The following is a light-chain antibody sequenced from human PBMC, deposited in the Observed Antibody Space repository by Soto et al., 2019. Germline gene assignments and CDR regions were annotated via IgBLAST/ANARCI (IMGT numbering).Light chain of an antibody. CDR3: QKRSNCPPT. Sequence: EIVLTQSPASLSLSPGERATLSCRASQSVSSYLAWYQQKPCQAPRLLIYDASNRATGIPARFSGSGSGTDFTLTISSLEPEDFAVYYCQKRSNCPPTFGQGTQLEIK. CDR2: DAS. J-gene: IGKJ2*01. V-gene: IGKV3-11*01. CDR1: QSVSSY.